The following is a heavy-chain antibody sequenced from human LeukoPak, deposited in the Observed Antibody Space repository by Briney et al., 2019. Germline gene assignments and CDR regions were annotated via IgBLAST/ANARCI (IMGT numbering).Heavy chain of an antibody. V-gene: IGHV3-23*01. CDR1: GVTFSSYV. J-gene: IGHJ3*02. Sequence: GGSLRLSCEASGVTFSSYVMSWVRQAPGKRPEWVSGISGSGGGTYYADSVKGRFAISRDNSKNTPYLQMNSLGAEDTAVYYCVQEGPRGLAFDIWGQGTKVTVSS. CDR2: ISGSGGGT. CDR3: VQEGPRGLAFDI.